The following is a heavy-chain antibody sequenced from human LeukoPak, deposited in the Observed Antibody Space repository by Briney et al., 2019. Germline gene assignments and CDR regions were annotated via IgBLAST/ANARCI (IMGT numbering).Heavy chain of an antibody. CDR2: FNPEDGET. Sequence: RVASVKVSCKVSGYTLTELSIHWVRQAPGKGLEWMGGFNPEDGETIYAQRFQGRVTMTDDTSTDTAYMELSVLRSEDTAVYYCATALPVRGVIIANPDAFDIWGQGTMVTVSS. CDR1: GYTLTELS. J-gene: IGHJ3*02. D-gene: IGHD3-10*01. CDR3: ATALPVRGVIIANPDAFDI. V-gene: IGHV1-24*01.